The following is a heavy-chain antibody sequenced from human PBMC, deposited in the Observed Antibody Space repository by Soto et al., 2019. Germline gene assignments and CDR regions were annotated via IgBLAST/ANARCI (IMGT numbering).Heavy chain of an antibody. D-gene: IGHD1-26*01. CDR3: AKGNERVSYSTLDWFDP. J-gene: IGHJ5*02. Sequence: GGSLRLSCAASGFTFSSYAMSWVRQAPGKGLEWVSAISGSGGSTYYADSVKGRFTISRDNSKNTLYLQMNSLRAEDTAVYYCAKGNERVSYSTLDWFDPWGQGTLVTVSS. CDR1: GFTFSSYA. CDR2: ISGSGGST. V-gene: IGHV3-23*01.